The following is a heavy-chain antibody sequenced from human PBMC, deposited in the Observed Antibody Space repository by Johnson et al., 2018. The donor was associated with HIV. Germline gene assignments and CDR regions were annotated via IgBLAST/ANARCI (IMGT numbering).Heavy chain of an antibody. J-gene: IGHJ3*02. V-gene: IGHV3-7*01. CDR1: GFTFSSYW. Sequence: EVQLVESGGGVVQPGGSLRLSCVASGFTFSSYWMSWVRQAPGKGLEWVANIKQDGSEKYYVDSVKGRFTISRDNAKKSLYMQMNSLRAEDTAVYYCASGQDGGNSVGAPDAFDIWGQGTMVTVSS. CDR3: ASGQDGGNSVGAPDAFDI. D-gene: IGHD4-23*01. CDR2: IKQDGSEK.